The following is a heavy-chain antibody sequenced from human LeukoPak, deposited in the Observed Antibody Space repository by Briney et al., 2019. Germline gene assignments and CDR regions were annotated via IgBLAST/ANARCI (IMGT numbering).Heavy chain of an antibody. D-gene: IGHD3-22*01. CDR2: IIPILGIA. Sequence: SVKVSCKSSGGTFSSYAISWVRQAPGQGLEWMGRIIPILGIANYAQKFQGRVTMTRDTSISTAYMELSRLRSDDTAVYYCARIRGSYYYDSSGYADYWGQGTLVTVSS. CDR1: GGTFSSYA. V-gene: IGHV1-69*04. J-gene: IGHJ4*02. CDR3: ARIRGSYYYDSSGYADY.